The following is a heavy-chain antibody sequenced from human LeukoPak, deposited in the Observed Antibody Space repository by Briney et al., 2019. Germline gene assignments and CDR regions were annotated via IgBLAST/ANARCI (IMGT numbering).Heavy chain of an antibody. V-gene: IGHV4-59*12. CDR2: IYHSGST. CDR1: GGSINNYY. D-gene: IGHD1-26*01. CDR3: ARARAGRRSGAFDI. Sequence: KPSETLSLTCSVSGGSINNYYWSWIRQPPGKGLEWIGYIYHSGSTKYNPSLKSRVTISVDTSKNQFSLKLSSVTAADTAVYYCARARAGRRSGAFDIWGQGTMVTVSS. J-gene: IGHJ3*02.